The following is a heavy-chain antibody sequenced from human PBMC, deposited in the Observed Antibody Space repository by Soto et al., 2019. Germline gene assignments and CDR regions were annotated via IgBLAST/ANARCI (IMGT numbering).Heavy chain of an antibody. CDR3: AREPVQTYSGMPFDY. CDR2: ISSSSSTI. D-gene: IGHD5-18*01. J-gene: IGHJ4*02. V-gene: IGHV3-48*02. Sequence: VQLVESGGGVVQPGRSLRLSCAASGFTFSSYSMNWVRQAPGKGLEWVSYISSSSSTIYYADSVKGRFTISRDNAKNSLYLQMNSLRDEDTAVYYCAREPVQTYSGMPFDYWGQGTLVTVSS. CDR1: GFTFSSYS.